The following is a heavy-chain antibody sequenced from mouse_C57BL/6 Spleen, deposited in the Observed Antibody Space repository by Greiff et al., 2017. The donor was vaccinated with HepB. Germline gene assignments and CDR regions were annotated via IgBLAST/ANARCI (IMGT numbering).Heavy chain of an antibody. J-gene: IGHJ1*03. V-gene: IGHV2-9-1*01. D-gene: IGHD1-1*01. Sequence: VMLVESGPGLVAPSQSLSITCTVSGFSLTSYAISWVRQPPGKGLEWLGVIWTGGGTNYNSALKSRLSISKDNSKSQVFLKMNSLQTDDTARYYCARTSGYGSSYGYFDVWGTGTTVTVSS. CDR3: ARTSGYGSSYGYFDV. CDR1: GFSLTSYA. CDR2: IWTGGGT.